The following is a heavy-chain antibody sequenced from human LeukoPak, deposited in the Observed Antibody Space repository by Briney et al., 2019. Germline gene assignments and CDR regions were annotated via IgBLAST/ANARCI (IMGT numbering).Heavy chain of an antibody. J-gene: IGHJ4*02. V-gene: IGHV5-51*01. CDR3: ARQNGDYERRYYFDY. D-gene: IGHD4-17*01. Sequence: GESLKISCKGSGYSFTSYWIGWVRQMPGKGLEWMGIIYPGDSDTRYSPSFQGQVTISADKSISTAYLQWSSLKASDTAMYYCARQNGDYERRYYFDYWGQGTLVTVSS. CDR2: IYPGDSDT. CDR1: GYSFTSYW.